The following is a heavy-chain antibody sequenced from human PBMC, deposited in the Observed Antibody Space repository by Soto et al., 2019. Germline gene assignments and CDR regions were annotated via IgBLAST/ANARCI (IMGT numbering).Heavy chain of an antibody. J-gene: IGHJ4*02. CDR2: VNHGGTS. CDR1: GGSFSGYY. CDR3: AHSSGYYFFDY. D-gene: IGHD3-22*01. V-gene: IGHV4-34*01. Sequence: SETLSLTCAVHGGSFSGYYWDWIRQPPGKGLEWIGEVNHGGTSNYNPSLKSRAIISVDTSKNQFSLKLSSVTAADTAGYYCAHSSGYYFFDYWGQGTLVTVSS.